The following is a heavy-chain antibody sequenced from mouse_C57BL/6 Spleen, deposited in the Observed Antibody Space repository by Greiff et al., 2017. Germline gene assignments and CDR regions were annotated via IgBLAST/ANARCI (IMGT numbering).Heavy chain of an antibody. CDR3: ARGGGNPYYYAMDY. CDR2: INPNNGGT. J-gene: IGHJ4*01. V-gene: IGHV1-18*01. D-gene: IGHD2-1*01. Sequence: VQLQQSGPELVKPGASVKIPCKASGYTFTDYNMDWVKQSHGRSLEWIGDINPNNGGTIYNQKFKGKATLTVDKSSSTAYMELRSLTSEDTAVYYCARGGGNPYYYAMDYWGQGTSGTVSS. CDR1: GYTFTDYN.